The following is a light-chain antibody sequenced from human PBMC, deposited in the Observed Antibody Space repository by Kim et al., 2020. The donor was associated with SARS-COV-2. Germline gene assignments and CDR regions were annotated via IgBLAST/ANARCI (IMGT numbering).Light chain of an antibody. J-gene: IGLJ2*01. CDR1: SFNFGSNP. CDR2: SNN. V-gene: IGLV1-44*01. CDR3: AAWDDSLYVV. Sequence: PSQGVPISCSGGSFNFGSNPVNWSQPLPGKAPKLLFYSNNQRPSGVTDRFSGSQSGNSASLAISGLQSEDEADYYCAAWDDSLYVVFGGGTQLTVL.